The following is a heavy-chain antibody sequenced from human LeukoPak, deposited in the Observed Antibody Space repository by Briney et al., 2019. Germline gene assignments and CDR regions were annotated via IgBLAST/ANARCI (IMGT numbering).Heavy chain of an antibody. CDR2: ITSSGSTQ. CDR1: GFTFSDYY. D-gene: IGHD3-9*01. J-gene: IGHJ4*02. V-gene: IGHV3-11*04. CDR3: ARSRFYLYYDILTGYFDY. Sequence: GGSLRLSCAASGFTFSDYYMSWIRQAPGKGLEWVSYITSSGSTQHYADSVKGRFTISRDRAKNSLYLQMNSLRAEDTAVYYCARSRFYLYYDILTGYFDYWGQGTLVTVSS.